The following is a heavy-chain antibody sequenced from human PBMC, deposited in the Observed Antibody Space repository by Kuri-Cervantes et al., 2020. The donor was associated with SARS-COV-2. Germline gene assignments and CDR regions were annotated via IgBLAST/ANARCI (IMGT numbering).Heavy chain of an antibody. CDR1: GFTFSSYG. CDR3: ARGLVLIAARTYYYYYYGMDV. V-gene: IGHV3-33*08. D-gene: IGHD6-6*01. J-gene: IGHJ6*02. Sequence: GESLKISCAASGFTFSSYGMHWVRQAPGKGLEWVAVIWYDGSNKHYADSVKGRFTISRDNSKNTLYLQMNSLRAEDTAVYYCARGLVLIAARTYYYYYYGMDVWGQETTVTVSS. CDR2: IWYDGSNK.